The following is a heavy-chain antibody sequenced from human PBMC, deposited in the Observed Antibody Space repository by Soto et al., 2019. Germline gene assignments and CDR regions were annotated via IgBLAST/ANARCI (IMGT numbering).Heavy chain of an antibody. CDR2: IWYDGSNK. D-gene: IGHD3-10*02. V-gene: IGHV3-33*01. J-gene: IGHJ5*01. CDR3: ARGYCSGRLVDS. CDR1: GFTFSSYG. Sequence: QVQLVESGGGVVQPGESLRLSCAASGFTFSSYGMHWVRQAPGKGLEWVAIIWYDGSNKYYADSMKGRFTISRDNSKNTLDLHMNSLRAEDTAVYYCARGYCSGRLVDSWGHGTLVTVAS.